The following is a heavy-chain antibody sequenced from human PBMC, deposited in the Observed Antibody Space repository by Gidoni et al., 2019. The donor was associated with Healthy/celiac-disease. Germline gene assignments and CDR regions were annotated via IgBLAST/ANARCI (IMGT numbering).Heavy chain of an antibody. Sequence: QVQLQESGPGLVKPSETLSLTCTVSGGSISRYYWSWIRQPPGKGLEWIGYIYYSGSTNYNPSLKSRVTISVDTSKNQFSLKLSSVTAADTAVYYCARDAVAVAGTVYYYYGMDVWGQGTTVTVSS. J-gene: IGHJ6*02. V-gene: IGHV4-59*01. CDR3: ARDAVAVAGTVYYYYGMDV. CDR2: IYYSGST. CDR1: GGSISRYY. D-gene: IGHD6-19*01.